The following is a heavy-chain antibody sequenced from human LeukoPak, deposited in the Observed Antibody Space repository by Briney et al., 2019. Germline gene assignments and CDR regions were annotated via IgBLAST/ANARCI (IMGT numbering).Heavy chain of an antibody. CDR1: GYTFTSYG. Sequence: VASVKVSCKASGYTFTSYGISWVRQAPGQGLEWMGWISAYNGNTNYAQKLQGRVTMTTDTSTSTAYTELRSLRSDDTAVYYCARVKATVVSGVVDYWGQGTLVTVSS. D-gene: IGHD4-23*01. CDR2: ISAYNGNT. J-gene: IGHJ4*02. CDR3: ARVKATVVSGVVDY. V-gene: IGHV1-18*01.